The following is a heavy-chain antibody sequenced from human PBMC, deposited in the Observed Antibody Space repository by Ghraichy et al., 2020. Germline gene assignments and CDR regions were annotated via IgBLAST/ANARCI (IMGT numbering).Heavy chain of an antibody. D-gene: IGHD1-26*01. CDR3: ARIKSSGTYGMDV. V-gene: IGHV3-21*01. CDR2: INSDSKYI. J-gene: IGHJ6*02. Sequence: GGSLRLSCAASGFTFSSWSMNWVRQAPGKGLDWVAAINSDSKYIYYADSVKGRFTISRDNAKSSLYLQMNSLGAEDTAVYYCARIKSSGTYGMDVWGQGTTV. CDR1: GFTFSSWS.